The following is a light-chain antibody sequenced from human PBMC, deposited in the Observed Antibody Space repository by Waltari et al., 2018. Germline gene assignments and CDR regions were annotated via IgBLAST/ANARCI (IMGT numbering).Light chain of an antibody. CDR3: QQRSSWPLT. V-gene: IGKV3-11*01. J-gene: IGKJ4*01. CDR1: QNVGGY. Sequence: EIVLTQSPATPSLSPGDRATLSCRASQNVGGYLAWFQQKPGQAPRLLIYHASNRATGLPARFSGSGSGTDFTLTISSLEPEDFAIYYCQQRSSWPLTFGGGTKVEI. CDR2: HAS.